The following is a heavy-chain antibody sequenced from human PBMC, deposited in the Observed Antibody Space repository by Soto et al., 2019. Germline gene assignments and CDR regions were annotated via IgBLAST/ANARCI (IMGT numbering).Heavy chain of an antibody. CDR1: GYTFSSYD. J-gene: IGHJ4*02. V-gene: IGHV1-8*01. D-gene: IGHD4-17*01. Sequence: QVQLVQSGAEVKKPGASVKVSCKASGYTFSSYDINWVRQATGHGLEWMGWMNTNSGKTGYAQKFQGRVTMTRNTSISTAYMELSSLRSEDTAVYYCAGGFGDYAGVFALWGQGSLVSVSS. CDR3: AGGFGDYAGVFAL. CDR2: MNTNSGKT.